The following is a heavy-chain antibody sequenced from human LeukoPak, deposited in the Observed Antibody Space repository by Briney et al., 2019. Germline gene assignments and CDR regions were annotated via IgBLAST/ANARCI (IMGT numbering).Heavy chain of an antibody. Sequence: GGSLRLSCAASRFIFADYTLHWVRLPPGKGLEWVSGIGWHGGAIGYADSVKGRFTISRDNAKNSLYLQMNSLTAEDTALYYCARDRSSRSSYGDAFDIWGQGTVVTVSS. J-gene: IGHJ3*02. CDR2: IGWHGGAI. D-gene: IGHD6-13*01. V-gene: IGHV3-9*01. CDR1: RFIFADYT. CDR3: ARDRSSRSSYGDAFDI.